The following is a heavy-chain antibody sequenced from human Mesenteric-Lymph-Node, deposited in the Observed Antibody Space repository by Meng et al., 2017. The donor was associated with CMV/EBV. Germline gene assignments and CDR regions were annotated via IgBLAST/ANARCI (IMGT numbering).Heavy chain of an antibody. CDR3: TRGLLGARRFGDF. D-gene: IGHD3-10*01. Sequence: ASVKVSCKASGYTFNGYYIHWVRQAPGQGLEWLGCINPNGGGTNYAQKFQGRVTMTRDTSISTAYMDLNSLTSDDTAVYYCTRGLLGARRFGDFWGQGTLVTV. CDR1: GYTFNGYY. CDR2: INPNGGGT. V-gene: IGHV1-2*02. J-gene: IGHJ4*02.